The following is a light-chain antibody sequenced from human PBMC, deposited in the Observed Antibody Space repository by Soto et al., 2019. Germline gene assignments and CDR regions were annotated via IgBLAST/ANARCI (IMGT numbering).Light chain of an antibody. V-gene: IGKV1-39*01. CDR3: QQSYSVPR. Sequence: DIQMTQSPSSLSASVRDRVTITCRASRSISNYLNWYQQKSGKAPRLLIYAASSLQPGVPSRFSGTGTGTAFTLTITSLQPEDSATYYCQQSYSVPRFGQGTRVDLK. CDR1: RSISNY. J-gene: IGKJ1*01. CDR2: AAS.